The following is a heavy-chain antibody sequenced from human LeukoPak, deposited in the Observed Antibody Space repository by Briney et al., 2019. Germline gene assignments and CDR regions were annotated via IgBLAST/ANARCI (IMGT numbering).Heavy chain of an antibody. CDR2: IKSRSDAGTT. D-gene: IGHD3-10*01. J-gene: IGHJ4*02. Sequence: PGGSLRLSCAASGFTFSNAWMTWVRQAPGKGLEWVGRIKSRSDAGTTDYAEPVKGRFTISRDDSKNTLYLQMNSLKTEDTAVYYCTTDLGITMIRGVFVFWGQGTLVTVSS. CDR3: TTDLGITMIRGVFVF. CDR1: GFTFSNAW. V-gene: IGHV3-15*01.